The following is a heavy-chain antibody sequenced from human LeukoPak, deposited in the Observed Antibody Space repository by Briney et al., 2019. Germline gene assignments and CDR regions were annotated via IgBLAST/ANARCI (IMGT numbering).Heavy chain of an antibody. CDR3: ARQEGTNSWNY. CDR1: GGSISSSNYY. D-gene: IGHD1-26*01. CDR2: FSYSGST. V-gene: IGHV4-39*01. J-gene: IGHJ4*02. Sequence: KPSETLSLTCTVSGGSISSSNYYWGWIRQPPGKGLEWIGSFSYSGSTYYSPSLKSRVTISVETSKNQFSLKLSSVTAADTAVYYCARQEGTNSWNYWGQGTPVTVSS.